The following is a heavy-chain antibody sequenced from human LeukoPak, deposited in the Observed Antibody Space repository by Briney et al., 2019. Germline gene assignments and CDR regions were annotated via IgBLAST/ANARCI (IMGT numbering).Heavy chain of an antibody. D-gene: IGHD3-10*01. Sequence: ASVKVFCKASGYTFTGYYMHWVRQAPGQGLEWMGWINPNSGGTNYAQKFQGRATMTRDTSISTAYMELSRLRSDDTAVYYCARGKRILWFGELSYPNDYWGQGTLVTVSS. V-gene: IGHV1-2*02. CDR2: INPNSGGT. J-gene: IGHJ4*02. CDR3: ARGKRILWFGELSYPNDY. CDR1: GYTFTGYY.